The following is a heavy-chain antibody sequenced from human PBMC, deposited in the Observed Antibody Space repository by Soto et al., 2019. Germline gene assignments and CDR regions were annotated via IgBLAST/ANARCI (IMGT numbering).Heavy chain of an antibody. CDR3: ARGTYDFWSGYPDYYYYGMDV. J-gene: IGHJ6*02. CDR1: GGSISSSSYY. Sequence: PSETLSLTCTVSGGSISSSSYYWGWIRQPPGEGLEWIGSIYYSGSTYYNPSLKSRVTISVDTSKNQFSLKLSSVTAADTAVYYCARGTYDFWSGYPDYYYYGMDVWGQGTTVTVSS. CDR2: IYYSGST. D-gene: IGHD3-3*01. V-gene: IGHV4-39*01.